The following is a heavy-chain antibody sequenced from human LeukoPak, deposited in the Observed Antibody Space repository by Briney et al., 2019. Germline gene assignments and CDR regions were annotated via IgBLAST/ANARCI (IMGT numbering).Heavy chain of an antibody. CDR2: ISGSGGST. Sequence: GGSLRLSCAASGFTFSSYAMSWVRQAPGKGLEWVSAISGSGGSTYYADSVKGRFTISIDNSKNTLYLQMNSLRAEDTAVYYCAKVGGNYYYYYMDVWGKGTTVTVSS. CDR3: AKVGGNYYYYYMDV. V-gene: IGHV3-23*01. D-gene: IGHD1-26*01. CDR1: GFTFSSYA. J-gene: IGHJ6*03.